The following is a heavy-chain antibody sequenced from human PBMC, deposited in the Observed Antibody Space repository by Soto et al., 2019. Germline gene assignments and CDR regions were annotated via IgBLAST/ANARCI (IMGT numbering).Heavy chain of an antibody. CDR1: GGSISSSRYY. V-gene: IGHV4-39*01. CDR3: ARLNYGSGSFYNPGGAFDI. J-gene: IGHJ3*02. D-gene: IGHD3-10*01. CDR2: IYFSGST. Sequence: QLHLQESGPGLVKPSETLSLTCTVSGGSISSSRYYWGWIRQPPGKGLEWIGRIYFSGSTYYNPPPKIRANISLDTPKKQFPLNLSSVTAADTAVYYCARLNYGSGSFYNPGGAFDIWGQGTMVTVSS.